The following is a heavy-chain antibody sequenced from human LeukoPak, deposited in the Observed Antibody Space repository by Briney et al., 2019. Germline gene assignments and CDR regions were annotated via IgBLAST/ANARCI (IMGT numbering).Heavy chain of an antibody. CDR3: AKVAKYYYGSETYYFFEH. J-gene: IGHJ4*02. V-gene: IGHV3-66*01. D-gene: IGHD3-10*01. CDR2: IYSGGST. CDR1: EFSVGSNY. Sequence: GGSLRLSCAASEFSVGSNYMTWVRQAPGKGLEWVSLIYSGGSTYYADSVKGRFTISRDNSKNTLYLQMNSLRVEDTAVYYCAKVAKYYYGSETYYFFEHWGQGTPVTASS.